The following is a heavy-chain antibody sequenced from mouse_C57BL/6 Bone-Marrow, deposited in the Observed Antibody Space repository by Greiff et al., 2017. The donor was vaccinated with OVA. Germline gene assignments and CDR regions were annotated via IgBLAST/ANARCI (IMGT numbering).Heavy chain of an antibody. CDR3: ARYYYGSPYFDY. Sequence: VQLQQSGAELARPGASVKLSCKASGYTFTSYGISWVKQRTGPGLEWIGEIYPRSGNTYYNEKFKGKATLTADKSSSTAYMELRSLTSEDSAVYFCARYYYGSPYFDYWGQGTTLTVSS. V-gene: IGHV1-81*01. CDR2: IYPRSGNT. J-gene: IGHJ2*01. D-gene: IGHD1-1*01. CDR1: GYTFTSYG.